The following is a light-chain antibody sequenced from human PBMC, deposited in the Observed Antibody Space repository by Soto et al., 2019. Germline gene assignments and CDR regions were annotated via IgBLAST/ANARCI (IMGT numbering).Light chain of an antibody. V-gene: IGKV1-39*01. CDR2: AAS. J-gene: IGKJ4*01. CDR3: QQSYSTPLT. Sequence: DIQLTQSPSFLSASVGDRVTITCRASQGISSYLAWFQQKPGKAPKLLIYAASTLQSGVPSRFSGSGSGTEFTLTINSLQPEDFATYYCQQSYSTPLTFGGGTKVDI. CDR1: QGISSY.